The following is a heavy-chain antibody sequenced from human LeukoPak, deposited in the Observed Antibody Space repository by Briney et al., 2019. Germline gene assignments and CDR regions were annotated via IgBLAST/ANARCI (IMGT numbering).Heavy chain of an antibody. D-gene: IGHD2-15*01. Sequence: ASVKVSCKVSGYTLTELSVHWVRQAPGQGLEWMGRINPNSGGTNYAQKFQGRVTMTRDTSISTAYMELSRLRSDDTAVYYCARGWCSGGSCYSSDFDYWGQGTLVTVSS. J-gene: IGHJ4*02. CDR1: GYTLTELS. V-gene: IGHV1-2*06. CDR3: ARGWCSGGSCYSSDFDY. CDR2: INPNSGGT.